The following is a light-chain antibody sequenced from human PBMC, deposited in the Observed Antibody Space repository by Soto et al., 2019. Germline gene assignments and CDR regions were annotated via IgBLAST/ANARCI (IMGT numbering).Light chain of an antibody. V-gene: IGKV3-15*01. J-gene: IGKJ3*01. CDR2: GAS. CDR3: QQYNNWPPFT. CDR1: QSVSSN. Sequence: EIVMTQSPATLSVSPGERATLSCRASQSVSSNLAWYQQKPGQAPRLLIYGASTRATGIPARSSGSGSGTEFTLTISSLQSEDFAVYYCQQYNNWPPFTFRPGTKVDI.